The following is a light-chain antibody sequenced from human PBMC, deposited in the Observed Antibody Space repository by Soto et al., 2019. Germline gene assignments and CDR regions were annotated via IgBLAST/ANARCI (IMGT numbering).Light chain of an antibody. CDR3: QQRRDWWT. J-gene: IGKJ1*01. CDR2: DAS. Sequence: IVLTQSPVTLSLSPGERATLSCRASKSVSSSLAWYQQKPCQAPRLLIYDASNRATGIPARFSGSGSGTDFTLTISSLEPEDSAVYYCQQRRDWWTFGQGTKVDIK. CDR1: KSVSSS. V-gene: IGKV3-11*01.